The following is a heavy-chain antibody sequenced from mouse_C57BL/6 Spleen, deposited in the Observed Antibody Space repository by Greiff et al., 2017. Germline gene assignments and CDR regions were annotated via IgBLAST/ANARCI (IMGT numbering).Heavy chain of an antibody. CDR3: ARKGDYDWFAY. V-gene: IGHV1-80*01. CDR2: IYPGDGDT. Sequence: QVQLQQSGAELVKPGASVKISCKASGYAFSSYWMNWVKQRPGKGLEWIGQIYPGDGDTNYNGKFKGKATLTADESSSTAYMQLSSLTSDDSAVYFCARKGDYDWFAYWGQGTLVTVSA. D-gene: IGHD2-4*01. CDR1: GYAFSSYW. J-gene: IGHJ3*01.